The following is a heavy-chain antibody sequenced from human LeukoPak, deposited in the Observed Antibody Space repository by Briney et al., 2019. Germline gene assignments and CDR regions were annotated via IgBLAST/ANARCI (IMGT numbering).Heavy chain of an antibody. CDR1: GFTFSDYY. CDR3: ARRGTTYCTVDSCHPNWFDP. D-gene: IGHD2-15*01. J-gene: IGHJ5*02. V-gene: IGHV3-11*03. Sequence: KPGGSLRLSCAASGFTFSDYYMTWIRQAPGRGLEWISYINGSSSDTKYADSVRGRSTISRDNAKNSVYPLMNSLRAEDTAVYYCARRGTTYCTVDSCHPNWFDPWGQGTLVTVSS. CDR2: INGSSSDT.